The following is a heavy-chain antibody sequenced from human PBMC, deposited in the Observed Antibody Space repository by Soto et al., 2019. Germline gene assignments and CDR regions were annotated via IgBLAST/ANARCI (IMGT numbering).Heavy chain of an antibody. J-gene: IGHJ4*02. V-gene: IGHV3-23*01. CDR2: ISGSGAGVGGT. CDR1: GFTFSSYA. D-gene: IGHD2-2*01. CDR3: AKDGGYCMTTSCYSGN. Sequence: GGSLRLSCAASGFTFSSYAMSWVRQAPGKGLEWVSSISGSGAGVGGTYYAVSVKGRFTISRDNSKNMLYLQMNSLRADDTAVYYCAKDGGYCMTTSCYSGNWGQGTLVTVSS.